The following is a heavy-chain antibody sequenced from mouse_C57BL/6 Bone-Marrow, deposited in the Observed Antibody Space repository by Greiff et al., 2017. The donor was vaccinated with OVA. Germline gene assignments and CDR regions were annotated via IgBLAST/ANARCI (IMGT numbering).Heavy chain of an antibody. D-gene: IGHD2-4*01. CDR1: GYTFTSYW. J-gene: IGHJ4*01. CDR2: IDPSDSYT. Sequence: QVQLKQPGAELVMPGASVKLSCKASGYTFTSYWMHWVKQRPGQGLEWIGEIDPSDSYTNYNQKFKGKSTLTVDKSSSTAYMQLSSLTSEDSAVYYWARKEGLRRGGVYYAMDYWGQGTSVTVSS. V-gene: IGHV1-69*01. CDR3: ARKEGLRRGGVYYAMDY.